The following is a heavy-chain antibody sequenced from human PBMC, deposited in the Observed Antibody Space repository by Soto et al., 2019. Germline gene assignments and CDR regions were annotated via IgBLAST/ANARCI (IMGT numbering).Heavy chain of an antibody. CDR3: ARVVVVPAASLEAYYYYYYGMDV. CDR1: GGSFSGYY. CDR2: INHSGST. Sequence: PSETLSLTCAVYGGSFSGYYWSWIRQPLGKGLEWIGEINHSGSTNYNPSLKSRVTISVDTSKNQFSLKLSSVTAADTAVYYCARVVVVPAASLEAYYYYYYGMDVWGQGTTVTVSS. V-gene: IGHV4-34*01. J-gene: IGHJ6*02. D-gene: IGHD2-2*01.